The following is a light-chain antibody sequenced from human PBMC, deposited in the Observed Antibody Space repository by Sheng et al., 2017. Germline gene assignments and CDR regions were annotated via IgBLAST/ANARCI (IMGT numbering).Light chain of an antibody. Sequence: ELVLTQSPGTLSLSPGERATLSCRASQSVSSSSLAWYQQRPGQAPRLLIYAASTRATGIPDRFSGSGSGTDFTLTISRLEPEDFAVYYCQQYDISSLTFGGGTKVEIK. V-gene: IGKV3-20*01. J-gene: IGKJ4*01. CDR3: QQYDISSLT. CDR1: QSVSSSS. CDR2: AAS.